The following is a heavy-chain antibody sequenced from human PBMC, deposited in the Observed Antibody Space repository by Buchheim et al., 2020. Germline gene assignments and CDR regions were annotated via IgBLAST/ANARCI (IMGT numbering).Heavy chain of an antibody. CDR3: TRGHSTTSIYAFDI. Sequence: EVQLVESEGGLVQPGGSLRLSCAVSGLTSSDHYMDWVRQAPGKGLEWVGRSGNRANSYTAEYAASVKGRFNISRDDSKNSLYLQMNSLKTEDTALYYCTRGHSTTSIYAFDIWGQVA. CDR1: GLTSSDHY. J-gene: IGHJ3*02. V-gene: IGHV3-72*01. D-gene: IGHD6-6*01. CDR2: SGNRANSYTA.